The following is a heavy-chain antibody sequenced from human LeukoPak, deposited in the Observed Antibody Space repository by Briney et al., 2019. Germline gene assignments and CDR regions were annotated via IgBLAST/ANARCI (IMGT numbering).Heavy chain of an antibody. J-gene: IGHJ4*02. Sequence: GGSLRLSCAASGFTFSSYAMHWVRQAPGKGLEWVAVISYDGSNKYYADSVKGRFTISRDNAKNSLYLQMNSLRAEDTAVYYCARRSIAARPLVYWGQGTLVTVSS. CDR1: GFTFSSYA. D-gene: IGHD6-6*01. CDR3: ARRSIAARPLVY. V-gene: IGHV3-30*04. CDR2: ISYDGSNK.